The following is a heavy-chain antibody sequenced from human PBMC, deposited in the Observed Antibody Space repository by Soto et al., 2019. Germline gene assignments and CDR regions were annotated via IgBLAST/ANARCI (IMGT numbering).Heavy chain of an antibody. CDR2: INPSGGST. J-gene: IGHJ6*02. CDR3: ARDSGGRYYGDYYYYGMDV. D-gene: IGHD4-17*01. V-gene: IGHV1-46*01. Sequence: ASVKVSCKASGYTFTSYGISWVRQAPGQGLEWMGIINPSGGSTSYAQKFQGRVTMTRDTSTSTVYMELSSLRSEDTAVYYCARDSGGRYYGDYYYYGMDVWGQGTTVTVSS. CDR1: GYTFTSYG.